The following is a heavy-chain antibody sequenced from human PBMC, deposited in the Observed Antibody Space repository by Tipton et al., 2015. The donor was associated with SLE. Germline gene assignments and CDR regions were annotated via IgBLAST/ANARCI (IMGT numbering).Heavy chain of an antibody. CDR1: GFTFDDYG. V-gene: IGHV3-20*04. Sequence: SLRLSCAASGFTFDDYGMSWVRQAPGKGLEWVSGINWNGGSTGYADSVKGRFTISRDNSKNTLYLQMNSLRAEDTAVYYCARDYYDSSGYYFTMVWYYYYMDVWGKGTTVTVSS. D-gene: IGHD3-22*01. CDR2: INWNGGST. CDR3: ARDYYDSSGYYFTMVWYYYYMDV. J-gene: IGHJ6*03.